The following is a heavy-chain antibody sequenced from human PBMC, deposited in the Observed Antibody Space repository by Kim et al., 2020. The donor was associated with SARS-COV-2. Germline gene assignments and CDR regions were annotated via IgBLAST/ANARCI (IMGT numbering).Heavy chain of an antibody. CDR3: AKDNYYDSTMNGDY. D-gene: IGHD3-22*01. CDR1: GFTFSSYA. V-gene: IGHV3-23*01. J-gene: IGHJ4*02. Sequence: GGSLRLSCAASGFTFSSYAMSWVRQAPGKGLEWVSAISGSGGSTYYADSVKGRFTISRDNSKNTLYLQMNSLRAEDTAVYYCAKDNYYDSTMNGDYWGQGTLVTVSS. CDR2: ISGSGGST.